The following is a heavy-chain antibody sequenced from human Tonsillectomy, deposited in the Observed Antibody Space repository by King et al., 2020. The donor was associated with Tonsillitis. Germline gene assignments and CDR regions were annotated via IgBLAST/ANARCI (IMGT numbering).Heavy chain of an antibody. CDR3: ARDAYSSLFDY. CDR1: GGSISSYY. CDR2: IYYSGST. D-gene: IGHD4-11*01. Sequence: VQLQESGPGLVKPSETLSLTCTVSGGSISSYYWSWIPQPPGKGLEWIGYIYYSGSTNYNPSLKSRVTISVDTSKNQFSLKLSSVTAADTAVYYCARDAYSSLFDYWGQGTLVTVSS. J-gene: IGHJ4*02. V-gene: IGHV4-59*01.